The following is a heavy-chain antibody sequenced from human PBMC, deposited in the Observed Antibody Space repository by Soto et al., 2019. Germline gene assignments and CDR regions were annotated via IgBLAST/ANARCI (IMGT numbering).Heavy chain of an antibody. CDR2: VFHSGLT. Sequence: QVQLQESGPGLVKPSGTLSLTCAVSGDSIISTNWWSWVRQPPGKGLEWIGEVFHSGLTNYNPSLKSRVTMLVDKSKNQFPLKVTSVTAADTAMYYCARDSFKNWYFDLWGRGTLVTVSS. J-gene: IGHJ2*01. CDR3: ARDSFKNWYFDL. V-gene: IGHV4-4*02. CDR1: GDSIISTNW.